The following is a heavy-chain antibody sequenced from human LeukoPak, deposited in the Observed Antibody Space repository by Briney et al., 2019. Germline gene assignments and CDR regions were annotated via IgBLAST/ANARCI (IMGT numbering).Heavy chain of an antibody. Sequence: GGSLRLSCAASKFTFSSYWMSWVRQAPGKGLEWVANIKQDGSVQFYMDSLKGRFSVSRDNAENSLYLQMNGLRVEDTAVYYCTRLQIAVAGPNWFDPWGQGTLVTVSS. D-gene: IGHD6-19*01. J-gene: IGHJ5*02. CDR1: KFTFSSYW. CDR3: TRLQIAVAGPNWFDP. V-gene: IGHV3-7*01. CDR2: IKQDGSVQ.